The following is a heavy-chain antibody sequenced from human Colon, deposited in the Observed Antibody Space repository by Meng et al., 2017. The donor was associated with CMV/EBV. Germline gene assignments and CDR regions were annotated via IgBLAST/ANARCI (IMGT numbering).Heavy chain of an antibody. CDR3: ARELARGGY. V-gene: IGHV1-18*01. Sequence: GSEVKKPGSSSKVSCKTSGYTFTNLDISWERQAPGQGLEWMAYISPYNGDTNYAQRFQGRVALTTDTSTSTVYMELGSLTSDDTAMYYCARELARGGYWGQGTLVTVSS. CDR1: GYTFTNLD. CDR2: ISPYNGDT. J-gene: IGHJ4*02.